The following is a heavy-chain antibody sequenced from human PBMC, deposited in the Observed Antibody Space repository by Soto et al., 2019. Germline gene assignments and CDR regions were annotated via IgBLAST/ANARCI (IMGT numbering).Heavy chain of an antibody. J-gene: IGHJ4*02. Sequence: GGSLRLSCAASGFTFSTYSMNWVRQAPGKGLEWVSSISSSGSTIGYADSLRVRFTISGDNAKNSLSLQMDSLRAEDTAVYYCVIDSEYAFDYWGQGTLVTVSS. CDR3: VIDSEYAFDY. CDR1: GFTFSTYS. D-gene: IGHD2-8*01. CDR2: ISSSGSTI. V-gene: IGHV3-48*01.